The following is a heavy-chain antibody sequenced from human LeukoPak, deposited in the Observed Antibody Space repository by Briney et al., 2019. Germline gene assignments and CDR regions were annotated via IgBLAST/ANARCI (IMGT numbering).Heavy chain of an antibody. J-gene: IGHJ6*02. D-gene: IGHD3-16*02. V-gene: IGHV3-48*01. CDR1: GFTFSSYS. Sequence: TGGSLRLSCAASGFTFSSYSMNWVRQAPGKGLEWVSYISSSSSTIYYADSVKGRFTISRDNAKNSLYLQMTSLRAEDTAVYFCARLYRDTAGSLAGMDVWGRGTTVAVSS. CDR3: ARLYRDTAGSLAGMDV. CDR2: ISSSSSTI.